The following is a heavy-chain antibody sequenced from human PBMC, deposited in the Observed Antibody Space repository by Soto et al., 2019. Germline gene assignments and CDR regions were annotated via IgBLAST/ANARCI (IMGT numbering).Heavy chain of an antibody. J-gene: IGHJ5*02. CDR1: GFTFIYAW. CDR2: IRSKTSGEIR. Sequence: EVQVVETGGGLVKPGESLRLSCAASGFTFIYAWMTWVRQAPGKGLEWVGRIRSKTSGEIRDYAAPVKGRFTISRDDSTNTVYLQMNSLKTEDTAVYYCVIDISESGVGELYHWGQGTQVTVSS. D-gene: IGHD3-3*01. CDR3: VIDISESGVGELYH. V-gene: IGHV3-15*01.